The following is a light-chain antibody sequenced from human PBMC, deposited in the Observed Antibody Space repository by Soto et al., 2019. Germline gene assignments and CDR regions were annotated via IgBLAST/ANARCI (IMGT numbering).Light chain of an antibody. J-gene: IGKJ5*01. CDR2: DAS. V-gene: IGKV3-11*01. Sequence: EIVLTQSPATLSLSPGERATLSCRASQSVSSYLAWYQQKPGQAPRLLIYDASNRATGIPARFSGSGSGTDFPLTISRLEPEDFAVYYCQQRSNWFITFGQGTRLEIK. CDR3: QQRSNWFIT. CDR1: QSVSSY.